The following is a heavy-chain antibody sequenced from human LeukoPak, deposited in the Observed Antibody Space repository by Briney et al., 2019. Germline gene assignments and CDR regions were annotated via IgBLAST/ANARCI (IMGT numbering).Heavy chain of an antibody. J-gene: IGHJ4*02. CDR3: AKSPSITMVRGVIPFDY. CDR2: ISGSGGST. D-gene: IGHD3-10*01. Sequence: PGGSLRLSCAASGFTFSSYAMSWVRQAPGKGLEWVSAISGSGGSTYYADSVKGRFTISRDNSRNTLYLQMNRLRAEDTAVYYCAKSPSITMVRGVIPFDYWGQGTLVTVSS. V-gene: IGHV3-23*01. CDR1: GFTFSSYA.